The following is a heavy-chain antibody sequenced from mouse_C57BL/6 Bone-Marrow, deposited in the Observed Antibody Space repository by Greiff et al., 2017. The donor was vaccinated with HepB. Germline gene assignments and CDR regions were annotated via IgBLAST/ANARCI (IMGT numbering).Heavy chain of an antibody. J-gene: IGHJ2*01. CDR2: ISGGGGNT. CDR3: ARRYGSLPFDY. CDR1: GFTFSSYT. Sequence: EVKLMESGGGLVKPGGSLKLSCAASGFTFSSYTMSWVRQTPEKRLEWVATISGGGGNTYYPDSVKGRFTISRDNAKNTLYLQMSSLRSEDTALYYCARRYGSLPFDYWGQGTTLTVSS. V-gene: IGHV5-9*01. D-gene: IGHD1-1*01.